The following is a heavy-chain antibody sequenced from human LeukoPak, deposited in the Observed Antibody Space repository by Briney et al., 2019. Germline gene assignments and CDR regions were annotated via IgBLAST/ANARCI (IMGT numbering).Heavy chain of an antibody. V-gene: IGHV4-59*01. CDR2: IHYSGDI. D-gene: IGHD2-15*01. CDR3: ARVGCSGGSCYPDY. CDR1: GASISTSY. Sequence: SETLSLTCTVSGASISTSYWYWIRQPPGKGLEWIGYIHYSGDINYNPSLKSRVTISAYTSKNQLSLKLSSVTAADTAVYYCARVGCSGGSCYPDYWGQGPLVTVSS. J-gene: IGHJ4*02.